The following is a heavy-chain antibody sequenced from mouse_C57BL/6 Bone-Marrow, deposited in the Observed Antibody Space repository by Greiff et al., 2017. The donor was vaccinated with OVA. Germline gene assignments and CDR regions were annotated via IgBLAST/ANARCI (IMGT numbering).Heavy chain of an antibody. CDR3: AREEELCHYAMDY. J-gene: IGHJ4*01. CDR1: GYTFTSYW. D-gene: IGHD1-1*02. V-gene: IGHV1-50*01. CDR2: IDPSDSYT. Sequence: QVQLQQSGAELVKPGASVKLSCKASGYTFTSYWMQWVKQRPGQGLEWIGEIDPSDSYTNYNQKFKGKATLTVDTSSSTAYMQLSSLTSEDSAVYYCAREEELCHYAMDYWGQGTSVTVSS.